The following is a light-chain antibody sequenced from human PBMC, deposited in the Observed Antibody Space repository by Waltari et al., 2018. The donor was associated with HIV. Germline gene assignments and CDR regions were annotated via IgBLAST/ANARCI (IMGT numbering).Light chain of an antibody. Sequence: QSALTQPPSASGSPGQAVTTPCTGTSSDLVNYNYVSWYQQYPGKAPKLIIFEVTKRPSGVPDRFSGSKSGDTASLTVSGLQAEDEADYYCSSYAGSDNPYVFGSGTKVTVL. CDR3: SSYAGSDNPYV. CDR2: EVT. J-gene: IGLJ1*01. CDR1: SSDLVNYNY. V-gene: IGLV2-8*01.